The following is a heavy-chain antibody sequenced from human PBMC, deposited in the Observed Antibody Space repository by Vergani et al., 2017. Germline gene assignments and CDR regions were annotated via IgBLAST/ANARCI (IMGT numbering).Heavy chain of an antibody. Sequence: EVQLVESGGGLVQPGGSLKLSCAASGFTFSSYAMSWVRQAPGKGLEWVSAISGSGGSTYYADSVKGRFTISRDNSKNTLYLQMNSLRAEDTAVYYCAKSVVRGVISPYSFDYWGQGTLVTVSS. CDR1: GFTFSSYA. J-gene: IGHJ4*02. V-gene: IGHV3-23*04. D-gene: IGHD3-10*01. CDR2: ISGSGGST. CDR3: AKSVVRGVISPYSFDY.